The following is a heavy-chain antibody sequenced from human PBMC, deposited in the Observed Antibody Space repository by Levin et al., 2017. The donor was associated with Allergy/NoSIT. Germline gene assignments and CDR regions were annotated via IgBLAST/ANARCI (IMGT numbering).Heavy chain of an antibody. Sequence: PGGSLRLSCAGSGFTFNNFAMNWVRQTPGKGLEWVSSIRGNGGTTYYADSVMGRFTISRDNSKNTLYLQMNSLRTDDTAISYCAKTPAPRTQVLLPYYYVCMDVWGKGTTVTVSS. D-gene: IGHD2/OR15-2a*01. CDR3: AKTPAPRTQVLLPYYYVCMDV. CDR1: GFTFNNFA. CDR2: IRGNGGTT. J-gene: IGHJ6*03. V-gene: IGHV3-23*01.